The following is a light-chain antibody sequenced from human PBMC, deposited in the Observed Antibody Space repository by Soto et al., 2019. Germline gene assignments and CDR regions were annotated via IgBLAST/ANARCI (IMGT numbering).Light chain of an antibody. Sequence: EIVLTQSPGTLSLSPGERATLSCRASQSVSSSYVAWYQQKPGQPPRFLIYGASTRATGIPDRVSGSGSGTEFTLTISSLQSEDFAVYYCLQYHYWWTFGQGTKVDIK. CDR2: GAS. J-gene: IGKJ1*01. V-gene: IGKV3-20*01. CDR3: LQYHYWWT. CDR1: QSVSSSY.